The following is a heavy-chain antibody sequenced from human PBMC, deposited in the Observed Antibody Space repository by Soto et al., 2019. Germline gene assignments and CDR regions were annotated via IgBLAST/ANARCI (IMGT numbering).Heavy chain of an antibody. D-gene: IGHD3-10*01. CDR1: GFTFSSYG. V-gene: IGHV3-30*18. J-gene: IGHJ4*02. CDR3: ANTGSGKDY. Sequence: QVQLVESGGGVVQPGRSLRLSCAASGFTFSSYGMHWVRQAPGKGLEWVAVISYDGSNKYYADSVKGRITISRDNSKNTLYLQMNSLRAEDTAVYYCANTGSGKDYWGQGTLVTVSS. CDR2: ISYDGSNK.